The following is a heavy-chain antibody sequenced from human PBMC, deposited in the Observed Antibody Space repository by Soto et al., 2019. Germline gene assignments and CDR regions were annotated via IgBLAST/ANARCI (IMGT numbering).Heavy chain of an antibody. Sequence: PGGSLRLSCAASGFTFISYAMSWVRQAPGKGLEWVSAISGSGGSTYYADSVKGRFTISRDNSKNTLYLQMNSLRAEDTAVYYCAKDLNYCSSTSCYVGPFDYWGQGTLVTVSS. J-gene: IGHJ4*02. CDR1: GFTFISYA. D-gene: IGHD2-2*01. V-gene: IGHV3-23*01. CDR3: AKDLNYCSSTSCYVGPFDY. CDR2: ISGSGGST.